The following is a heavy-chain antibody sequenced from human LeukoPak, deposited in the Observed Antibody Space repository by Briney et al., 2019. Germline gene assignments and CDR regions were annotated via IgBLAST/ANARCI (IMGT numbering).Heavy chain of an antibody. CDR3: AEDQYCRSTSCLDY. D-gene: IGHD2-2*01. J-gene: IGHJ4*02. V-gene: IGHV3-30*18. CDR1: GFTFSSDG. Sequence: GRSLRLSCAASGFTFSSDGMHWVRQAPGKGLEWVAVISYDGSNKYYADSVKGRFTISRDNSKNTLYLQMNSLRAEDTAVYYCAEDQYCRSTSCLDYWGQGTLVTVSS. CDR2: ISYDGSNK.